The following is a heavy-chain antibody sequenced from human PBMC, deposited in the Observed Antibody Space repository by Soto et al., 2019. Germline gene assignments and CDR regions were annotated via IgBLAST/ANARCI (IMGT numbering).Heavy chain of an antibody. CDR2: INHSGST. V-gene: IGHV4-34*01. CDR1: GGSFSGYY. D-gene: IGHD2-2*01. Sequence: QVQLQQWGAGLLKPSETLSLTCAVYGGSFSGYYWSWIRQPPGKGLEWIGEINHSGSTNYNPSLKSRVTISVDTSKNQFSLKLSSVTAADTAVYYCARIVVVPAAIIYYYYGMDVWGQGTTVTVSS. CDR3: ARIVVVPAAIIYYYYGMDV. J-gene: IGHJ6*02.